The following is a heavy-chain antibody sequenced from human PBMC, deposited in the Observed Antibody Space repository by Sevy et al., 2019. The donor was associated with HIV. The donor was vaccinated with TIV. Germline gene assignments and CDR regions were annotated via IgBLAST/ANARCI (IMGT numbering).Heavy chain of an antibody. CDR1: GFTFDDYA. J-gene: IGHJ6*03. Sequence: GGSLRLSCTGSGFTFDDYAVSWVRQAPGKGLEWVGFIRSEVYGGTTAYGASVKGRFTISRDDSKNIAYLQMNSLKTDDTAVYYCTRNIRDLVPYYYYYMDVWGKGTTVTVSS. CDR2: IRSEVYGGTT. D-gene: IGHD6-13*01. V-gene: IGHV3-49*04. CDR3: TRNIRDLVPYYYYYMDV.